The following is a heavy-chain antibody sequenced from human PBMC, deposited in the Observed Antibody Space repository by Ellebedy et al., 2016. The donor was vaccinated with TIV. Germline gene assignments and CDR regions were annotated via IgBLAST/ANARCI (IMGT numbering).Heavy chain of an antibody. D-gene: IGHD3-3*01. CDR2: ISYDGHNQ. J-gene: IGHJ5*02. CDR3: ARAGTYYGFWTGLDP. CDR1: DFTFSSYA. Sequence: GESLKISCATSDFTFSSYAFHWVRRAPGKGLEWLAVISYDGHNQYYADSAKGRFTISRDNSKNTLFLQVNSLRTEDTAVYYCARAGTYYGFWTGLDPWGQGTLVTVSS. V-gene: IGHV3-30*03.